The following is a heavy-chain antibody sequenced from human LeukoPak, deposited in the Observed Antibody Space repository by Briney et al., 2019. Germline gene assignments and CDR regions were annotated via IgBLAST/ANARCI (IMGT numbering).Heavy chain of an antibody. D-gene: IGHD4-17*01. V-gene: IGHV4-39*01. J-gene: IGHJ5*02. CDR2: MYYTGGT. CDR1: GGSISSSSYY. CDR3: AGDYGDLLTGIRFDT. Sequence: SETLSLTCTVSGGSISSSSYYWGWIRQPPGKGLEWFGSMYYTGGTYYNPTLKSRVTISVDTSKNQVSLMLSSVTAADTAVYYCAGDYGDLLTGIRFDTWGQGTLVTVSS.